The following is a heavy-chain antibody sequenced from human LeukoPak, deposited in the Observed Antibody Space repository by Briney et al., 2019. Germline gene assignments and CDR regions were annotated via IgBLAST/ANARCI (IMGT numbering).Heavy chain of an antibody. Sequence: GSLRPSCAASGFTVSSNYMSWVRQAPGKGLEWVSVIYSGGSTYYADSVKGRFTISRDNSKNTLYLQMNSLRAEDTAVYYCARADTAMAFDYWGQGTLVTVSS. CDR2: IYSGGST. J-gene: IGHJ4*02. CDR3: ARADTAMAFDY. V-gene: IGHV3-66*01. CDR1: GFTVSSNY. D-gene: IGHD5-18*01.